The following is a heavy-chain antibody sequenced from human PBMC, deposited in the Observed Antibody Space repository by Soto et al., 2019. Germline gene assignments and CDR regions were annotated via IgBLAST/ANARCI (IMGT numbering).Heavy chain of an antibody. CDR1: GYTFTSYG. CDR3: ARGSDLNYDHGMDV. D-gene: IGHD2-15*01. V-gene: IGHV1-18*01. J-gene: IGHJ6*02. Sequence: QVQLVQSGGEVKKPGASVKLSCTASGYTFTSYGISWVRQAPGQGREWMGWISGYNGKTNYAQNVQGRVTMTTDTSTRAAYMDLRSLRSDDTAVYYCARGSDLNYDHGMDVWGQGTTVTVSS. CDR2: ISGYNGKT.